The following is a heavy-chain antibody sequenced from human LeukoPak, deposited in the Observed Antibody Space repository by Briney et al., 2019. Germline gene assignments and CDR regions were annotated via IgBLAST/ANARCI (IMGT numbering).Heavy chain of an antibody. Sequence: GGSLRLSCAASGFTFRDYAMTWVRQSPGKGLEWVSSILGSGGTTYYADSVKGRFTISRDNSKNTLYLQMNSLRAEDTAVYYCAKVYQLRYMDVWGKGTTVTVSS. CDR2: ILGSGGTT. D-gene: IGHD2-2*01. CDR3: AKVYQLRYMDV. J-gene: IGHJ6*03. V-gene: IGHV3-23*01. CDR1: GFTFRDYA.